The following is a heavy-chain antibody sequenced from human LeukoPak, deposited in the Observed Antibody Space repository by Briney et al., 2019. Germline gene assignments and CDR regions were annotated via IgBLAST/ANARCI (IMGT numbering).Heavy chain of an antibody. CDR1: GGSISSGSYY. CDR2: IYTSGST. V-gene: IGHV4-61*02. D-gene: IGHD3-22*01. CDR3: AREMPSNYYDTSGYYGDWYFDL. J-gene: IGHJ2*01. Sequence: SETLSLTCTVSGGSISSGSYYWSWIRQPAGKGLEWIGRIYTSGSTNYNPSLKSRVTMSGDTSKNRLSLKLSSVTAADTAVYYCAREMPSNYYDTSGYYGDWYFDLWGRGTLVTVSS.